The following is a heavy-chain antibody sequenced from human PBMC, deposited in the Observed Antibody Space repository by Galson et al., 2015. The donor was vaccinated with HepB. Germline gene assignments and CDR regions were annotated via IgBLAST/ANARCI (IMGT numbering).Heavy chain of an antibody. V-gene: IGHV1-46*01. D-gene: IGHD4-17*01. J-gene: IGHJ4*02. CDR1: GYTFTSYY. Sequence: SVKVSCKASGYTFTSYYMHWVRQAPEQGLEWMGIINPSGGSTSYAQKFQGRVSMTRDPSTSTVFMELSSLRSEDTAVYYCARQFEYGDYPFDYWGQGTLVTVSS. CDR2: INPSGGST. CDR3: ARQFEYGDYPFDY.